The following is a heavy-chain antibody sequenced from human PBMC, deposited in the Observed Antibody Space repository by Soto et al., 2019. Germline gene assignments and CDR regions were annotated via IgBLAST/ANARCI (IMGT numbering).Heavy chain of an antibody. J-gene: IGHJ6*02. CDR2: IIPIFGTV. Sequence: SVQVSCKASGGTFSSYAISWVRQAPGQGLEWMGGIIPIFGTVNYAQKFQGRVTITADESMSTAYMELSSLRSEDTALFYCARPLEPLYYYYYGMDVWGQGTTVTVSS. CDR1: GGTFSSYA. V-gene: IGHV1-69*13. CDR3: ARPLEPLYYYYYGMDV. D-gene: IGHD1-1*01.